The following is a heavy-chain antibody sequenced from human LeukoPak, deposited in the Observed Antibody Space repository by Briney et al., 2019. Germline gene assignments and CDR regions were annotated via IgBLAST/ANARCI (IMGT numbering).Heavy chain of an antibody. D-gene: IGHD5-12*01. Sequence: GGSLRLSCAASGFAFNNSRMTWIRQAPGKGLEWVASISKDETHRQYADSLRGRFTISRDNAKNLLYQQMSSLGADDTAMYYCAKNSGYYRLDSWGQSTLVIVSS. CDR1: GFAFNNSR. V-gene: IGHV3-7*01. CDR2: ISKDETHR. CDR3: AKNSGYYRLDS. J-gene: IGHJ4*02.